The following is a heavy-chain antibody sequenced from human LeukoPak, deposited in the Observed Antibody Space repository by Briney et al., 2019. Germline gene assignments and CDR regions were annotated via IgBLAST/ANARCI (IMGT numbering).Heavy chain of an antibody. J-gene: IGHJ4*02. CDR3: ARGHTAVTRHFDF. CDR1: GFTFTNYA. Sequence: GGSLRLSCAASGFTFTNYAMTWVRQAPGQGLEWVSIISSGSSAIFSADALKGRFTISRDDAKNLLYLDMNSLRAEDTAVYYCARGHTAVTRHFDFWGQGTLVTVSS. D-gene: IGHD4-17*01. V-gene: IGHV3-21*01. CDR2: ISSGSSAI.